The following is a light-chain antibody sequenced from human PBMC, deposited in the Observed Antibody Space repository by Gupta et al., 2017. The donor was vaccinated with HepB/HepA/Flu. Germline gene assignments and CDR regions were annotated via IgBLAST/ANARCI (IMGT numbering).Light chain of an antibody. CDR1: NSDIGSNI. J-gene: IGLJ2*01. Sequence: QSALTQPPSVSGTPGQRVTISCSGSNSDIGSNIVNWYQQLPGTAPQLVIYNNNQRPSGVPDRFSASKSGTSASLAISELQSEDEADYHCASWDGSLNAVVFGGGTKLTVL. CDR2: NNN. CDR3: ASWDGSLNAVV. V-gene: IGLV1-44*01.